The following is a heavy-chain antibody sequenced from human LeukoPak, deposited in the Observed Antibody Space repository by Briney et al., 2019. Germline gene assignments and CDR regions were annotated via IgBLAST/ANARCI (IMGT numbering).Heavy chain of an antibody. J-gene: IGHJ6*03. Sequence: SETLSLTCTVSGGSISSYSWSWIRQPPGKGLEWIGYIYYSGSTNYNPSLKSRVTVSVDTSKNQFSLKLSSVTAADTAVYYCARVVRGDYYYYYYYMDVWGKGTTVTVSS. CDR2: IYYSGST. V-gene: IGHV4-59*01. CDR3: ARVVRGDYYYYYYYMDV. CDR1: GGSISSYS. D-gene: IGHD3-10*01.